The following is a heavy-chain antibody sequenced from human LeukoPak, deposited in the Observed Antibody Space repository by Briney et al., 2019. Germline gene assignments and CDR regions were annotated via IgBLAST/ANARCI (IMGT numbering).Heavy chain of an antibody. CDR3: ARDTDTVTTILDY. V-gene: IGHV3-30-3*01. D-gene: IGHD4-17*01. CDR1: GFTFSSYA. Sequence: GGSLRLSCAASGFTFSSYAMHWVRQAPGKGLEWVAVISYDGSNKYYADSVKGRFTISRDNSKNTLYLQMNGLRAEDTAVYYCARDTDTVTTILDYWGQGTLVTVSS. CDR2: ISYDGSNK. J-gene: IGHJ4*02.